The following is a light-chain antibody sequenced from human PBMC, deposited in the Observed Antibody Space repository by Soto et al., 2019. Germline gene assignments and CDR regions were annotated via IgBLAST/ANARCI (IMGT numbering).Light chain of an antibody. CDR2: GVS. CDR3: QQYRSPPRT. V-gene: IGKV3-20*01. Sequence: EIVLTQSPGTLSLSPGERATLSCRASQSVSSNYLAWYQQKPGQAPRLLISGVSSRATGIPDRFSGSGSGTDFTLTISSLEPEDIAVYYCQQYRSPPRTFGQGTKV. CDR1: QSVSSNY. J-gene: IGKJ1*01.